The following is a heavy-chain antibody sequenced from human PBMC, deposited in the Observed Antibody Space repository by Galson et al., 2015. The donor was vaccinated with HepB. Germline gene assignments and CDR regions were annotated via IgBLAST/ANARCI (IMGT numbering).Heavy chain of an antibody. D-gene: IGHD6-19*01. CDR3: ARVAVAGTWWYFDL. CDR2: INPNSGGT. Sequence: SVKVSCKASGYTFTGYYMHWVRQAPGQGLEWMGWINPNSGGTNYAQKFQGWVTMTRDTSISTAYMELSRLRSDETAVYYCARVAVAGTWWYFDLWGRGTLVTVSS. J-gene: IGHJ2*01. CDR1: GYTFTGYY. V-gene: IGHV1-2*04.